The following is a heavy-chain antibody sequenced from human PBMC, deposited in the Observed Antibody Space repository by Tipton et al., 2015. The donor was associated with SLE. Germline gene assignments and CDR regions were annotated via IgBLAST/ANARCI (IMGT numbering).Heavy chain of an antibody. CDR1: GGSILTGDYY. D-gene: IGHD4-17*01. Sequence: TLSLTCTVSGGSILTGDYYWSWIRQPPGKGLEWIGEINHSGSTNYNPSLKSRVTISVDTPKNQFSLRLTSVTAADTAVYYCARGSSDLGDYTYYYYGLGVWGQGTTVTVSS. CDR2: INHSGST. J-gene: IGHJ6*02. CDR3: ARGSSDLGDYTYYYYGLGV. V-gene: IGHV4-30-4*08.